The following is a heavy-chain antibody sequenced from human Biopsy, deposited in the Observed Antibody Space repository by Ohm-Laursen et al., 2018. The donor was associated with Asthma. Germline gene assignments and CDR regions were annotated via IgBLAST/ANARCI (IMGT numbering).Heavy chain of an antibody. J-gene: IGHJ4*02. CDR1: GFAVSRDY. V-gene: IGHV3-30-3*01. D-gene: IGHD3-3*01. CDR2: ASYDGGVV. Sequence: SSLRLSCAASGFAVSRDYMFWVRQAPGKGLEWVAVASYDGGVVHYADSMKGRFTISRDNAKSTLYLQMNRLRTDDTAVYFCAKRRGYSDLTDFDHWGQGTLVTVSS. CDR3: AKRRGYSDLTDFDH.